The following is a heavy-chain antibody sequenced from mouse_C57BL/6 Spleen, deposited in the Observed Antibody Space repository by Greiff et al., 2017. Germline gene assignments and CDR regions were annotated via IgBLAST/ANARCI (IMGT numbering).Heavy chain of an antibody. CDR2: ISSGSSTI. Sequence: EVKLVESGGGLVKPGGSLKLSCAASGFTFSDSGMHWVRQAPEKGLEWVAYISSGSSTIYYADTVKGRFTISRDNAKNTLFLQMTSLRSEDTAMYYCARRSSYWYFDVWGTGTTVTVSS. CDR3: ARRSSYWYFDV. V-gene: IGHV5-17*01. CDR1: GFTFSDSG. J-gene: IGHJ1*03. D-gene: IGHD1-1*01.